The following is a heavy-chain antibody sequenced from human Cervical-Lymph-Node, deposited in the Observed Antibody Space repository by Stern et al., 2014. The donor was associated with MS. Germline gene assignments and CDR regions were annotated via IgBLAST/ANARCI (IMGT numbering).Heavy chain of an antibody. CDR3: ARIFGGNFDN. J-gene: IGHJ4*02. CDR2: IVHSGST. D-gene: IGHD4-23*01. V-gene: IGHV4-30-2*01. CDR1: GGSISRGDYS. Sequence: QLQLQESGSGLVKPSQTLSLTCAVSGGSISRGDYSWSWIRQPPGKSLEWIGYIVHSGSTYYTPSLKSRVSISVDRSKNQFSLKLSSVTAADTAMYYCARIFGGNFDNWGQGTLVTVSS.